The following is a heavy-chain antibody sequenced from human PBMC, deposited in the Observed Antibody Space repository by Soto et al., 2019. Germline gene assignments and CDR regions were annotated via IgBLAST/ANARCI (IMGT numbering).Heavy chain of an antibody. D-gene: IGHD3-3*01. CDR2: INPHGGST. Sequence: SVNAERKAPGETMTIDFVSWVSLATGQGLEWMGVINPHGGSTKYAQKFQGRVTMTRDTSRSTVYMELRSLRSDDTAIYYCARSSGGNFGIIIEGSNWFDPWGQGTLVTVSS. V-gene: IGHV1-46*01. J-gene: IGHJ5*02. CDR3: ARSSGGNFGIIIEGSNWFDP. CDR1: GETMTIDF.